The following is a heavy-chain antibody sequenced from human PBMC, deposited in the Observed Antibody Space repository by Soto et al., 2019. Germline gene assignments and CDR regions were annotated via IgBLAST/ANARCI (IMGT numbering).Heavy chain of an antibody. V-gene: IGHV4-4*02. CDR3: ARARAAENYFDY. CDR1: GGSISSSNW. J-gene: IGHJ4*02. Sequence: SETLSLTCAVSGGSISSSNWWSWVRQPPGKGLEWIGEIYHSGSTNYNPSLESRVTISVDRSKNQFSLKLSSVTAVDTAVYYCARARAAENYFDYWGQGTPVTVSS. CDR2: IYHSGST. D-gene: IGHD6-13*01.